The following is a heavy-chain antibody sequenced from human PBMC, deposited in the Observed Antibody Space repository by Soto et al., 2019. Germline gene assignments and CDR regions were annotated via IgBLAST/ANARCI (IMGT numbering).Heavy chain of an antibody. CDR3: TGKYYDILTGYLIDY. D-gene: IGHD3-9*01. CDR2: IKSKTDGGTT. V-gene: IGHV3-15*01. Sequence: GGSLRLSCAASGFTFSNAWMSWVRQAPGKGLEWVGRIKSKTDGGTTDYAAPVKGRFTISRDDSKNTLYLKMNSLKTEDTAVYYCTGKYYDILTGYLIDYWGQGTLVTVSS. J-gene: IGHJ4*02. CDR1: GFTFSNAW.